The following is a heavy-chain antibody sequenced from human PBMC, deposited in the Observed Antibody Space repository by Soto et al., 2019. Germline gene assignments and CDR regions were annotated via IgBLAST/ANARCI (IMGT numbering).Heavy chain of an antibody. CDR1: GYTFTGYY. CDR2: MNPNSGDT. Sequence: GASVKVSCKASGYTFTGYYMHWVRQAPGQGLEWMGWMNPNSGDTSYAQKFQGWVTLTRNTSISTAYMELSSLTSDDTAVYYCATSGGGWYLYWGQGTLVTVSS. CDR3: ATSGGGWYLY. J-gene: IGHJ4*02. V-gene: IGHV1-2*04. D-gene: IGHD6-19*01.